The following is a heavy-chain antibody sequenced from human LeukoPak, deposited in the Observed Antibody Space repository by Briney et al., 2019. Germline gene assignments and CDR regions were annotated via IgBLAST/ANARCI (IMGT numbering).Heavy chain of an antibody. V-gene: IGHV1-18*01. CDR2: ISAYNGNT. Sequence: GASVKVSCKAYGYTFTSYGISWVRQAPGQGLEWMGWISAYNGNTNYAQKLQGRVTMTTDTSTSTAYMELRSLRSDDTAVYYCARDPQNYDYVWGSYRIFDYWGQGTLVTVSS. D-gene: IGHD3-16*02. CDR1: GYTFTSYG. J-gene: IGHJ4*02. CDR3: ARDPQNYDYVWGSYRIFDY.